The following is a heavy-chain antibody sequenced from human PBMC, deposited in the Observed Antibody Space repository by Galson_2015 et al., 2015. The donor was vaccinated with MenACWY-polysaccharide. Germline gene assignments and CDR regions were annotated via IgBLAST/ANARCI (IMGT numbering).Heavy chain of an antibody. Sequence: SVKVSCKASGYTFTSYDINWVRQATGQGLEWMGWMNPNSGNTGYAQKFQGRVTMTRNTSISTAYMELSSLRSEDTAVYYCATPPRGSGSITWYYYGMDVWGQGTTVTVSS. D-gene: IGHD3-22*01. J-gene: IGHJ6*02. CDR2: MNPNSGNT. V-gene: IGHV1-8*01. CDR3: ATPPRGSGSITWYYYGMDV. CDR1: GYTFTSYD.